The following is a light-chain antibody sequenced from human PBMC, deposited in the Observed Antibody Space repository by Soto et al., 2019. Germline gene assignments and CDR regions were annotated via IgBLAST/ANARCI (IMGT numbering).Light chain of an antibody. V-gene: IGKV1-5*03. CDR2: QAS. CDR1: QSVTTS. Sequence: DIQMTQSPSTLSASVRDRLTITCRASQSVTTSLAWYQQKPGIAPKLLIYQASSLENGVPSRFSGSGSGTEFTLTISSLHPDDFATYYCQQYATYRTFGQGTKVDIK. CDR3: QQYATYRT. J-gene: IGKJ1*01.